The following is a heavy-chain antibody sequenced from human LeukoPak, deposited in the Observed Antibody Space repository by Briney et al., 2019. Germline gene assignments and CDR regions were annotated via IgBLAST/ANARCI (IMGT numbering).Heavy chain of an antibody. CDR1: GYTFTGYY. D-gene: IGHD1-26*01. J-gene: IGHJ4*02. Sequence: GASVKVSCKASGYTFTGYYIHWVRQAPGQGLEWMGRINPNSGGTNYAQKFQGRVTMTRDTSISTAYMELRRLRSHDKAVYYCAREAWWDEQLPGLYFDYWGQGTLVTVSS. CDR2: INPNSGGT. CDR3: AREAWWDEQLPGLYFDY. V-gene: IGHV1-2*06.